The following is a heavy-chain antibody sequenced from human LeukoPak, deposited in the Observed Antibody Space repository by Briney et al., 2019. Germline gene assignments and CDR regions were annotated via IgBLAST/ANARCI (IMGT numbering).Heavy chain of an antibody. Sequence: SETLSLTCTVSGGSISSSSYYWGWIRQPPGRGRGGIGSIYYSGSTYYNPSLKSRVTISVDTSKNQFSLKLSSVTAADTAVYYCARVIATADYFDYWGQGTLVTVSS. V-gene: IGHV4-39*07. D-gene: IGHD6-13*01. J-gene: IGHJ4*02. CDR1: GGSISSSSYY. CDR2: IYYSGST. CDR3: ARVIATADYFDY.